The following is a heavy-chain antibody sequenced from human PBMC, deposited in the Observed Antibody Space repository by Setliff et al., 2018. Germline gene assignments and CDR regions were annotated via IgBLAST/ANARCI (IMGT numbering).Heavy chain of an antibody. Sequence: ASVKVSCKASGYSFTSYGISWVRQAPGQGLEWMGWISAYNDNKSYAQKFQGRVTMTTDTPTNTVFMELRSLRSDDTAMFYCARVVYYASGSSLSYGMDVWGQGTAVTVSS. V-gene: IGHV1-18*01. CDR2: ISAYNDNK. CDR3: ARVVYYASGSSLSYGMDV. CDR1: GYSFTSYG. J-gene: IGHJ6*02. D-gene: IGHD3-10*01.